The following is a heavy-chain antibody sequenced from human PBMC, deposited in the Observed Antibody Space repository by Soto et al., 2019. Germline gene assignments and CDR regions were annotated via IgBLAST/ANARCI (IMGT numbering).Heavy chain of an antibody. Sequence: ASVKVSCKVSGYTLTELSMHWVRQAPGKGLEWMGGFDPEDGETIYAQKFQGRVTMTEDTSTDTAYMELSRLRSGDTAVYYCARGMSGSSWFYFYAMDVWGQGTTVTVSS. J-gene: IGHJ6*02. CDR1: GYTLTELS. D-gene: IGHD6-13*01. CDR2: FDPEDGET. CDR3: ARGMSGSSWFYFYAMDV. V-gene: IGHV1-24*01.